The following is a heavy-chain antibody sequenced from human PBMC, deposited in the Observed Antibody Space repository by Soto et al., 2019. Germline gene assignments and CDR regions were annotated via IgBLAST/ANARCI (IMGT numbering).Heavy chain of an antibody. CDR2: IGSSGSGT. V-gene: IGHV3-23*01. J-gene: IGHJ6*02. CDR1: GFSFRSYA. Sequence: VLLLESGGALVQPGGSLRLSCAASGFSFRSYAMSWVRQAPGKGLEWVSGIGSSGSGTYYADSVTGRFTISRDNSKNTLHLQMNSLRAEDTAVYYCAKYSSSSGGEPGMDVWGQGTTVTVSS. D-gene: IGHD6-6*01. CDR3: AKYSSSSGGEPGMDV.